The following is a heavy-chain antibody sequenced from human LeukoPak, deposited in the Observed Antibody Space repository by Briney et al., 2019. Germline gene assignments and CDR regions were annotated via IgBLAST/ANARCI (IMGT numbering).Heavy chain of an antibody. CDR3: ARDPLRWQTPSD. D-gene: IGHD4-17*01. J-gene: IGHJ4*02. Sequence: ASVKVSCKASGYTFTSHGISWVRQAPGQGLEWMGWISAYNGNTNYAQKLQGRVTMTTDTSTSTAYMELRSLRSDDTAVYYCARDPLRWQTPSDWGQGTLVTVSS. CDR1: GYTFTSHG. V-gene: IGHV1-18*01. CDR2: ISAYNGNT.